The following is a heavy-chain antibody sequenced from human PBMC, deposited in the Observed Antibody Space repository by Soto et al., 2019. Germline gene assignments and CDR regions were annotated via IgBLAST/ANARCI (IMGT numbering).Heavy chain of an antibody. V-gene: IGHV3-21*01. Sequence: EVQLVESGGGLVKPGGSLRLSCAASGFTFSDYTMSWVRQAPGKGLEWVSSITSTSSYIYYADSVKGRFTISRDNAKNSLFLQMNSLGAEDTAVYYCANSVGGWFDPWGQGTLVTVSS. D-gene: IGHD2-2*01. CDR3: ANSVGGWFDP. CDR2: ITSTSSYI. CDR1: GFTFSDYT. J-gene: IGHJ5*02.